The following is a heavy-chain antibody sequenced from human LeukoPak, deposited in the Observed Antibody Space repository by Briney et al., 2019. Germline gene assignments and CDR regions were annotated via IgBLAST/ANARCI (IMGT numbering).Heavy chain of an antibody. D-gene: IGHD6-13*01. J-gene: IGHJ4*02. CDR1: GFTFSNYG. CDR2: INSDGSST. Sequence: GGSLRLSCAASGFTFSNYGMHRVRQAPGKGLVWVSRINSDGSSTSYADSVKGRFTISRDTAKNTLYLQMNSLRAEDTAVYYCARVGSSSSFDYWGQGTLVTASS. CDR3: ARVGSSSSFDY. V-gene: IGHV3-74*01.